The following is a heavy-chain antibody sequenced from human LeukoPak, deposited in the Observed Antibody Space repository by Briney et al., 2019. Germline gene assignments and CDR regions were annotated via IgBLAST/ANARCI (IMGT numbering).Heavy chain of an antibody. Sequence: GGSLRLSCAASGFTFSSNWMHWVRQAPGKGLVWVSRINEDGSTTNYADSVKGRSTIFRDNAKNTLYLQMSSLRAEDTAVYYCAKDASNYFWYFDLWGRGTLVTVSS. V-gene: IGHV3-74*01. D-gene: IGHD1-1*01. J-gene: IGHJ2*01. CDR2: INEDGSTT. CDR3: AKDASNYFWYFDL. CDR1: GFTFSSNW.